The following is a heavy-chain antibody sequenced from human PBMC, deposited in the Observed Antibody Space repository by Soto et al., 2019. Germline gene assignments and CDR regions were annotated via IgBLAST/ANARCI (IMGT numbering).Heavy chain of an antibody. J-gene: IGHJ5*02. CDR1: GFTFSSYA. Sequence: QVQLMESGGGVVQPGRSLRLSCAASGFTFSSYAMHWVRQAPGKGLEWVAVISYDGSNKYYADSVKGRFTISRDNSKNTLYLQMNSLRAEDTAVYYCAREYGNSGWYLNWFDPWGQGTLVTVSS. V-gene: IGHV3-30-3*01. CDR3: AREYGNSGWYLNWFDP. CDR2: ISYDGSNK. D-gene: IGHD6-19*01.